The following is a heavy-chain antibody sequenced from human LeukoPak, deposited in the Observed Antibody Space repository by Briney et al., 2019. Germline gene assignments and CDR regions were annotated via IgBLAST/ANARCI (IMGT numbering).Heavy chain of an antibody. V-gene: IGHV5-51*01. CDR1: GYYFSTYW. CDR3: GSDLRVGATQSNFDY. Sequence: GESLKISWKGSGYYFSTYWIGWVRQMPGECLEWMGIIYPGDSDTRYNPSPQGQVTLSAHKSISTSYLQWSSLRASDTATYHCGSDLRVGATQSNFDYWGQGTLVTVSS. D-gene: IGHD1-26*01. CDR2: IYPGDSDT. J-gene: IGHJ4*02.